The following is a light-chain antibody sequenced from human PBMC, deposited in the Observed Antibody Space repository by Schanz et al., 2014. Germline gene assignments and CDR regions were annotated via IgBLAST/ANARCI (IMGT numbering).Light chain of an antibody. V-gene: IGKV3-20*01. Sequence: EIVLTQSPGTLSLSAGERATLSCRASQSLSSSYLAWYQQKPGQAPRLLIYRASSRATGIPDRFSGSGSGTDFTLTISGLEPEDFAVYYCQQCGSSPPYTFGQGTQLEIK. CDR1: QSLSSSY. CDR3: QQCGSSPPYT. J-gene: IGKJ2*01. CDR2: RAS.